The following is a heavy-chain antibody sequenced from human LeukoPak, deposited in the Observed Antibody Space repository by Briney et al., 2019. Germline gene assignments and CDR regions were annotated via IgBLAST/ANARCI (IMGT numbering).Heavy chain of an antibody. Sequence: GSLRLSCAASGFTFSNAWMNWVRQAPGKGLEWVGRIKNKPDGETTAYAAPVKGRFTISRDDSENKLYLQMNSLKTEDTAVYYCAADDRFYTYDGYDIWGQGTMVTVSS. CDR3: AADDRFYTYDGYDI. CDR2: IKNKPDGETT. CDR1: GFTFSNAW. D-gene: IGHD3-16*01. V-gene: IGHV3-15*01. J-gene: IGHJ3*02.